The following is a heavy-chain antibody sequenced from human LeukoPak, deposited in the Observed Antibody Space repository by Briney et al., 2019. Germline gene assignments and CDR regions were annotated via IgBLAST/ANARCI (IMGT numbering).Heavy chain of an antibody. V-gene: IGHV4-59*08. Sequence: SETLSLTCTASGGSISSYYWSWIRQPPGKGLEWIGYIYYSGSTNYNPSLKSRVTISVDTSKNQFSLKLSSVTAADTAVYYCARFTGAYLGYFDYWGQGTLVTVSS. CDR2: IYYSGST. J-gene: IGHJ4*02. CDR1: GGSISSYY. CDR3: ARFTGAYLGYFDY. D-gene: IGHD7-27*01.